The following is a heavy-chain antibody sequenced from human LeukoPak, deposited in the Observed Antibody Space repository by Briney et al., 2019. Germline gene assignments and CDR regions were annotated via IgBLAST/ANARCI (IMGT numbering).Heavy chain of an antibody. Sequence: GGSLRLSCAASGFAFSSYWMSWVRQAPGKGLQWVANIKPDGGGKYYVDSVKGRFTISRDDAKNSLYLQMNSLRAEDTAVYYCARDIAHSSSSDRWGQGTLVTVSS. CDR2: IKPDGGGK. CDR3: ARDIAHSSSSDR. D-gene: IGHD6-6*01. CDR1: GFAFSSYW. V-gene: IGHV3-7*01. J-gene: IGHJ4*02.